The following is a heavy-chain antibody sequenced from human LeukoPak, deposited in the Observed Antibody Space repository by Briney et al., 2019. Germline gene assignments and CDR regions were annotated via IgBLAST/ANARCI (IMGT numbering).Heavy chain of an antibody. Sequence: GQSLRLSCAASGFTFSSYWMQWVRQAPGKGLVWVSRIDKDGSSTTYADSVKGRFTISRDNAKNMLYMQMNSLGAEDTAVYYCAREVPRGGSYYEDYWGQGTLVTVSS. V-gene: IGHV3-74*01. CDR2: IDKDGSST. J-gene: IGHJ4*02. CDR1: GFTFSSYW. D-gene: IGHD1-26*01. CDR3: AREVPRGGSYYEDY.